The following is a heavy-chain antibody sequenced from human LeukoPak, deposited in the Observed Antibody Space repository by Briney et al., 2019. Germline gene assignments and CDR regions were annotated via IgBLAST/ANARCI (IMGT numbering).Heavy chain of an antibody. V-gene: IGHV3-21*01. D-gene: IGHD4-17*01. CDR1: GFTFSSYW. CDR3: ARHGDGFYHGMDV. CDR2: ISSGGHNI. J-gene: IGHJ6*01. Sequence: GGSLRLSCAASGFTFSSYWMHWFRQAPGEGLEWVSSISSGGHNIFYADPVKGRFTISRDNAKNSLYLQMNSLRVEDTAVYYCARHGDGFYHGMDVWGQGTTVTVSS.